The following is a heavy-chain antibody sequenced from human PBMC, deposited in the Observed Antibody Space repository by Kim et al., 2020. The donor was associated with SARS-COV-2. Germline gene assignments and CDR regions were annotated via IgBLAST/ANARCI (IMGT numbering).Heavy chain of an antibody. CDR1: GYTFTSYA. V-gene: IGHV1-3*01. CDR3: AIGAQQQLVRSWFDP. CDR2: INAGNGNT. Sequence: ASVKVSCKASGYTFTSYAMHWVRQAPGQRLEWMGWINAGNGNTKYSQKFQGRVTITRDTSASTAYMELSSLRSEDTAVYYCAIGAQQQLVRSWFDPWGQGTLVTVSS. J-gene: IGHJ5*02. D-gene: IGHD6-13*01.